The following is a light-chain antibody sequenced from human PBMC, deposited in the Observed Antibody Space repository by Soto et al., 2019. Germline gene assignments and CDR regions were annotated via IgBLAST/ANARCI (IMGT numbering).Light chain of an antibody. J-gene: IGLJ2*01. Sequence: QSVLTQPPSASGTPGQRVTISCSESSSSIGSNYIYWYQQLPGTAPKLMIYEVSNRPSGVSNRFSGSKSGNTASLTISGLQAEDEADYYCSSYTSSSTLVVFGGGTKLTVL. CDR1: SSSIGSNY. V-gene: IGLV2-14*01. CDR2: EVS. CDR3: SSYTSSSTLVV.